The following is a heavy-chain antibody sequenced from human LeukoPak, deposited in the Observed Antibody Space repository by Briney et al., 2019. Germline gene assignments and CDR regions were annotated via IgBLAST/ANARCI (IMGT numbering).Heavy chain of an antibody. J-gene: IGHJ4*02. CDR3: ARGYSGSYRIFDY. V-gene: IGHV3-74*01. Sequence: GGSLRLSCAASGFTFSSYWMHWVRQAPGKGLVWVSRINSDGSSTSYADSVKGRFTISRDNAKNTLYLQVNSLRAEDTAVYYCARGYSGSYRIFDYWGQGTLVTVSS. CDR1: GFTFSSYW. D-gene: IGHD1-26*01. CDR2: INSDGSST.